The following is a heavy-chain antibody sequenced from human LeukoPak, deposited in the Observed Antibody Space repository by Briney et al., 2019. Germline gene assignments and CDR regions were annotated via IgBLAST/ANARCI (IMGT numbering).Heavy chain of an antibody. CDR3: ARDGPTTVTIDYYYYMDV. CDR1: GYTFTGYY. D-gene: IGHD4-17*01. Sequence: ASVKVSCKASGYTFTGYYMHWVRQAPGQGLEWMGWINPNSGGTNYAQKFQGRVTMTTDTSTSTAYMELRSLRSDDTAVYYCARDGPTTVTIDYYYYMDVWGKGTTVTISS. CDR2: INPNSGGT. V-gene: IGHV1-2*02. J-gene: IGHJ6*03.